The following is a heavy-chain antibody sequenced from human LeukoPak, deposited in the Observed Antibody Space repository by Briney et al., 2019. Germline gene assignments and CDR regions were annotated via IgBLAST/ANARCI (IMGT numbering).Heavy chain of an antibody. V-gene: IGHV1-69*04. Sequence: SVKVSCKASGGTFSSYAISWVRQAPGQGLEWMGRIIPILGIANYAQKFQGRVTITADKSTSTTYMELSSLRSEDTAVYCCARMLTTAADIDYWGQGTLVTVSS. CDR3: ARMLTTAADIDY. CDR1: GGTFSSYA. J-gene: IGHJ4*02. CDR2: IIPILGIA. D-gene: IGHD4-11*01.